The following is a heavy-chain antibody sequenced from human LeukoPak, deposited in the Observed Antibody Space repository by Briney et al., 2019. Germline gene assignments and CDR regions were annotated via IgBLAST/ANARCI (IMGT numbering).Heavy chain of an antibody. CDR3: ASRGRGVGGAFDI. Sequence: SETLSLTCTVSGGSISSSSYYWGWIRQPLGKGLEWIGSIYYSGSTYYNPSLKSRVTISVDTSKNQFSLKLSSVTAADTAVYYCASRGRGVGGAFDIWGQGTMVIVSS. V-gene: IGHV4-39*01. J-gene: IGHJ3*02. CDR1: GGSISSSSYY. CDR2: IYYSGST. D-gene: IGHD3-10*01.